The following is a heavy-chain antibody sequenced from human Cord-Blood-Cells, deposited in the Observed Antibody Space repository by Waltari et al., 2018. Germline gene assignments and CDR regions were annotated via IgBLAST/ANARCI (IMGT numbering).Heavy chain of an antibody. V-gene: IGHV1-2*04. CDR3: ARGHIAAAGHDAFDI. Sequence: QVQLVQSGAEVKRHGASAKVSCKASGYTFTGYYMHRVRHAPGQGLEWMGWVNPNSGGTNYAQKFQGWVTMTRDTSISTAYMELSRLRSDDTAVYYCARGHIAAAGHDAFDIWGQGTMVTVSS. J-gene: IGHJ3*02. D-gene: IGHD6-13*01. CDR1: GYTFTGYY. CDR2: VNPNSGGT.